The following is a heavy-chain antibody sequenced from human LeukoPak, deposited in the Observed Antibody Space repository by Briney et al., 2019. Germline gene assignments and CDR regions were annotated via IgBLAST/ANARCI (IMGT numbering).Heavy chain of an antibody. CDR2: ISYDGSNK. V-gene: IGHV3-30-3*01. J-gene: IGHJ6*02. CDR3: AREDYHYGMDV. Sequence: GGSLRLSCAASGFTFSSYAMHWVRQAPGKGLEWVAVISYDGSNKYYADSVKGRFTIPRDNSKNTLYLQMNSLRAEDTAVYYCAREDYHYGMDVWGQGTTVTVSS. CDR1: GFTFSSYA.